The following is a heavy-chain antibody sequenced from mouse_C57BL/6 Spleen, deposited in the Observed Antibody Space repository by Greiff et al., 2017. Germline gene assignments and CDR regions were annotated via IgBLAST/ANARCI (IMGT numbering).Heavy chain of an antibody. V-gene: IGHV10-3*01. CDR2: IRSKSSNYAT. J-gene: IGHJ4*01. D-gene: IGHD1-1*01. CDR1: GFTFNTYA. CDR3: VREELRSYYYAMDY. Sequence: EVKVEESGGGLVQPKGSLKLSCAASGFTFNTYAMHWVRQAPGKGLEWVARIRSKSSNYATYYADSVKDRLTISRDDSQSMLYLQMNNLKTEDTAMYYCVREELRSYYYAMDYWGQGTSVTVSS.